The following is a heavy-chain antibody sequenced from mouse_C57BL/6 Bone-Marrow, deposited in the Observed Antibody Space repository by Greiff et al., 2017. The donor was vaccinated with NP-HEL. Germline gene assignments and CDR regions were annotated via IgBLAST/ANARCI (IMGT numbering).Heavy chain of an antibody. D-gene: IGHD2-4*01. Sequence: EVQLVESGGGLVQPGGSLSLSCAASGFTFTDYYMSWVRQPPGKALEWLGFIRNKANGYTTKYSASVKGRFTISRDNSQSSLYLQMNALRAEDSDTDDCARSIYDDYADGPCSAMDYWGQGTSVTVSS. CDR3: ARSIYDDYADGPCSAMDY. J-gene: IGHJ4*01. CDR1: GFTFTDYY. CDR2: IRNKANGYTT. V-gene: IGHV7-3*01.